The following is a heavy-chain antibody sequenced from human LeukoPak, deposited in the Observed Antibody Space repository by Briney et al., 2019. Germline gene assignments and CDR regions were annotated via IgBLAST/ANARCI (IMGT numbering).Heavy chain of an antibody. CDR1: GDSMTNYY. CDR2: IYYSGAT. J-gene: IGHJ4*02. D-gene: IGHD2-15*01. CDR3: ARSVVLYYFDY. V-gene: IGHV4-59*01. Sequence: SETLSLTCSVSGDSMTNYYWSWVRQPPGKGLEWIGYIYYSGATSYNPSLESRVTISEDTSKNQFSLRLSSVTAADTAVYYCARSVVLYYFDYWGQGTLVTVSS.